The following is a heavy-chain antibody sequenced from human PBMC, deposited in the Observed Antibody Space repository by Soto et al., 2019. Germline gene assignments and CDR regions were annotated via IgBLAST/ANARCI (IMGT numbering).Heavy chain of an antibody. CDR2: ISSSETYT. CDR1: GFTFSDYY. CDR3: ASVVYGDGEVDY. D-gene: IGHD4-17*01. J-gene: IGHJ4*02. Sequence: QVQLVESGGGLVKPGGSLRLSCAASGFTFSDYYMSWIRQAPGKGLECVSYISSSETYTNYADSVKGRFTISRDNAKNSLYLQMNNLRAEDTAVYYCASVVYGDGEVDYWGQGTLVTVSS. V-gene: IGHV3-11*05.